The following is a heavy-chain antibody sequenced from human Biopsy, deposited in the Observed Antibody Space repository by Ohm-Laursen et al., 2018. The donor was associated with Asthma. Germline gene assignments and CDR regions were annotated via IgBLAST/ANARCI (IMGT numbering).Heavy chain of an antibody. Sequence: ASVKVSCKASAYTFIGYHLHWVRQAPGEGLEWMGRVNPDGGATVYAQKFQGRVTMTRDTSISTAYMELSRLTSDDTAVYYCARVQKSPGDRWFDPWGQGTLVTVSS. CDR1: AYTFIGYH. CDR2: VNPDGGAT. J-gene: IGHJ5*02. CDR3: ARVQKSPGDRWFDP. D-gene: IGHD7-27*01. V-gene: IGHV1-2*06.